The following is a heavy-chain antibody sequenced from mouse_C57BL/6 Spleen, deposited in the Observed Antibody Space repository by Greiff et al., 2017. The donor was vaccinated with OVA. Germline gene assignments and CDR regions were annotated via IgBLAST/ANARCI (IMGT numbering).Heavy chain of an antibody. D-gene: IGHD2-4*01. CDR2: INPSNGGP. J-gene: IGHJ3*01. Sequence: QVQLQQPGTELVKPGASVKLSCKASGYTFTSYCMHWVKQRPGQGLEWIGNINPSNGGPKYNEKFKSKATLTVDKSSSTAYMPLSSLTSADSAVYYCAREGDYDSFAYWGQGTLVTVSA. CDR1: GYTFTSYC. CDR3: AREGDYDSFAY. V-gene: IGHV1-53*01.